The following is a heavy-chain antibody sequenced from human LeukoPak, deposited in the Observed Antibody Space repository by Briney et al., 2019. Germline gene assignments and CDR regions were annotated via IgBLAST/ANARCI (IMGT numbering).Heavy chain of an antibody. Sequence: GGSLRLSCAASGFTFNSYEMNWVRQAPGKGLEWVSRINGDGSGTNYADSVKGRFTISRDNARNTLYLQMSSLTVEDTAVYYCARDRGYMVDYWGQGTLVTVSS. CDR2: INGDGSGT. CDR1: GFTFNSYE. V-gene: IGHV3-74*01. CDR3: ARDRGYMVDY. J-gene: IGHJ4*02. D-gene: IGHD3-16*02.